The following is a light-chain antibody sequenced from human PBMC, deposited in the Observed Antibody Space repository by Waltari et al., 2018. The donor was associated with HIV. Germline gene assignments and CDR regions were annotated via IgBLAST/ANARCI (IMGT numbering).Light chain of an antibody. Sequence: QLVLTQSPSASASLRASVKLTCTLSSGHSNYAIAWHQHQPEKGPRYLMRLNSDGSYLKGDVIPARFSGSSSGAERYLIISSLQSEDEADYYCQTWTTCIVLFGGVTKLTVL. CDR2: LNSDGSY. J-gene: IGLJ2*01. CDR3: QTWTTCIVL. V-gene: IGLV4-69*01. CDR1: SGHSNYA.